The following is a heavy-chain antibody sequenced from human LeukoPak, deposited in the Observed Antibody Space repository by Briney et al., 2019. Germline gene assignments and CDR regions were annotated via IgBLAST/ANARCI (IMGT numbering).Heavy chain of an antibody. CDR1: GFTFGVYA. V-gene: IGHV3-49*03. J-gene: IGHJ4*02. CDR2: IRSKAYGGTT. D-gene: IGHD3-16*01. Sequence: GGSLRLSRTASGFTFGVYAMSWFRQAPGKGLVWVVFIRSKAYGGTTEYAASVKGRFTISRDDSKSIAYLQMNSLKTEDTAVYYCTRDSPNFDYPEAGYWGQGTLVTVSS. CDR3: TRDSPNFDYPEAGY.